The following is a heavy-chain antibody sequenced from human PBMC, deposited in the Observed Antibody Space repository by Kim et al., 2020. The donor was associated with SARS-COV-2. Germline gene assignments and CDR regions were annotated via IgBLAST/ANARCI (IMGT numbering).Heavy chain of an antibody. Sequence: SETLSLTCAVYGGSFSGYYWSWIRQPPGKGLEWIGEINHSGSTNYNPSLKSRVTISVDTSKNQFSLKLSSVTAADTAVYYCARWRPGYSSSWAFDYWGQGTLVTVSS. D-gene: IGHD6-13*01. J-gene: IGHJ4*02. CDR3: ARWRPGYSSSWAFDY. CDR2: INHSGST. CDR1: GGSFSGYY. V-gene: IGHV4-34*01.